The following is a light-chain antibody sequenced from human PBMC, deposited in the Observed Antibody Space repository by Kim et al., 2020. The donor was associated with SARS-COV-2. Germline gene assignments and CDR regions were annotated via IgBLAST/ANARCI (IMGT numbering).Light chain of an antibody. CDR1: SLRSYY. Sequence: ALGQTVRSICQGDSLRSYYGSWYQQKPGQAPVLVIYGKNNRPSGIPDRFSGSSSGNTASLTITGAQAEDEADYYCNSRDSSANHVVFGGGTQLTVL. CDR3: NSRDSSANHVV. V-gene: IGLV3-19*01. CDR2: GKN. J-gene: IGLJ2*01.